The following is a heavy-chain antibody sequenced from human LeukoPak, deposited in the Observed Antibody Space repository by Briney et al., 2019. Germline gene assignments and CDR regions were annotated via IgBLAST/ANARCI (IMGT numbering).Heavy chain of an antibody. CDR1: GFTFSSAA. Sequence: GGSLSLSCAASGFTFSSAAMTWVRQAPGKGLEWVSTITGSDDKTYYADSVKGRFTISRDYSKNALHLQMSSLRVEDTAIYYCARGEYSSSWYVGGPFDYWGQGTLVTVSS. D-gene: IGHD6-13*01. CDR2: ITGSDDKT. V-gene: IGHV3-23*01. J-gene: IGHJ4*02. CDR3: ARGEYSSSWYVGGPFDY.